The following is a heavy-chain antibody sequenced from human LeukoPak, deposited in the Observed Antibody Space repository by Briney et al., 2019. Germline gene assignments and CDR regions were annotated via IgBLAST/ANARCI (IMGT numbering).Heavy chain of an antibody. J-gene: IGHJ4*02. CDR3: ARARTQGFWSGYYLDY. CDR1: GYTFTSYG. D-gene: IGHD3-3*01. V-gene: IGHV1-18*01. CDR2: ISAYNGNT. Sequence: ASVKVSCKASGYTFTSYGISWVRQAPGQGLEWMGWISAYNGNTNYAQKLQGRVTMTTDTSTSTAYMELRSLRSDDTAVYYCARARTQGFWSGYYLDYWGQGTLVTVSS.